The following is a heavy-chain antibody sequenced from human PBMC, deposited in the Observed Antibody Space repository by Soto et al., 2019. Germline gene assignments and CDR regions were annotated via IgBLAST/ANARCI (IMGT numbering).Heavy chain of an antibody. CDR1: GYTFTSDD. Sequence: QVQLVQSGAEVKKPGASVRVCCEAYGYTFTSDDINWVRQATGQGLEWMGWMNRNSGNTGYAQKFQGRVTMTWNTSISTAYMELSSLRSEDTAVYYCARERRMGIDGMDVWGQGTTVTVSS. J-gene: IGHJ6*02. CDR3: ARERRMGIDGMDV. D-gene: IGHD7-27*01. V-gene: IGHV1-8*01. CDR2: MNRNSGNT.